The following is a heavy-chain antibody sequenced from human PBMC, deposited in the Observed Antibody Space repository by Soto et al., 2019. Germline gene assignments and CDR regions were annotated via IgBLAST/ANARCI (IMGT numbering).Heavy chain of an antibody. Sequence: QVQLVESGGGVVQPGRSLRLSCAASGFTFSSYSMHWVRQAPGKGLEWGAGISYDGSNKYYADSVKGRFTISRDNSKNALYLQMNSLRAEDTAVYYCAKVVGQFSGHYYNGMDGWGQGTTVTVSS. V-gene: IGHV3-30*18. CDR3: AKVVGQFSGHYYNGMDG. D-gene: IGHD3-16*01. CDR1: GFTFSSYS. CDR2: ISYDGSNK. J-gene: IGHJ6*02.